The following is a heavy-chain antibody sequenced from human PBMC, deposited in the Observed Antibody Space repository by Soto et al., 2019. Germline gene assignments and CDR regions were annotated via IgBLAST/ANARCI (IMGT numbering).Heavy chain of an antibody. CDR3: ARSPAYGDYANLDT. CDR1: GDSVSKYY. CDR2: IHSTRSP. J-gene: IGHJ5*02. D-gene: IGHD4-17*01. V-gene: IGHV4-4*07. Sequence: SETLSLTCTVSGDSVSKYYWNWIRQPAGKGLEWIGRIHSTRSPNYNPTLKSRVTMSVDTSKNQFYLTLNLTSATAADTAVYYCARSPAYGDYANLDTWGQGTLVTVSS.